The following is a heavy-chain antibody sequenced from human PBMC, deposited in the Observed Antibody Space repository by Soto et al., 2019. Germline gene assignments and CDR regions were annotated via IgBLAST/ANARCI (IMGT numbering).Heavy chain of an antibody. CDR3: ARSPQYSSGWNGGFDY. J-gene: IGHJ4*02. V-gene: IGHV4-59*01. D-gene: IGHD6-19*01. Sequence: SETLSLTCDVSGDFLTTYYWNWIRQSPGKGLEWIGYIFYGGHTNYNPSLRGRATISVDTSKNQFSLKLSSVTAADTAVYYCARSPQYSSGWNGGFDYWGQGTLVTVS. CDR1: GDFLTTYY. CDR2: IFYGGHT.